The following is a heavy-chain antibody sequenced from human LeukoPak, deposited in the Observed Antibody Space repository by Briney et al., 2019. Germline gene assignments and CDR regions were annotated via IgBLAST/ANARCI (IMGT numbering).Heavy chain of an antibody. V-gene: IGHV3-9*01. D-gene: IGHD3-10*01. CDR3: AKDGLRWFGELPSYYYGMDV. CDR2: ISWNSGSI. J-gene: IGHJ6*02. CDR1: GFSFSSYS. Sequence: GGSLRLSCAASGFSFSSYSMNWVRQAPGKGLEWVSGISWNSGSIGYADSVKGRFTISRDNAKNSLYLQMNSLRAEDTALYYCAKDGLRWFGELPSYYYGMDVWGQGTTVTVSS.